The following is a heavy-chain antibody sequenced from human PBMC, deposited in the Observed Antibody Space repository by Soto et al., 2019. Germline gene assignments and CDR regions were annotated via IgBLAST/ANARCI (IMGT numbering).Heavy chain of an antibody. CDR2: INTRGSPI. CDR3: AGAGQQLDH. V-gene: IGHV3-48*01. D-gene: IGHD6-13*01. Sequence: GGFLRLSCAAPGFNLSSYNMNWVRQAPGKGLEWVAHINTRGSPIYYADSVKGRFIISRDIAKNSLYLQMNSLRVEDKAVYYCAGAGQQLDHWGQGTLVTVSS. J-gene: IGHJ4*02. CDR1: GFNLSSYN.